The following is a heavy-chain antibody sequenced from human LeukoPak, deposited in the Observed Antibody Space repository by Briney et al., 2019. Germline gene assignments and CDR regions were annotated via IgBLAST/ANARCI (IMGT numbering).Heavy chain of an antibody. J-gene: IGHJ3*02. D-gene: IGHD2-15*01. CDR1: GFTFRSYS. Sequence: GGSLRLSCAASGFTFRSYSMNWVRQAPGKGLEWVSGISGSGGSTHYADSVKDRFTISRDNSKNTLYLQMNSLRAEDTAVYYCAKETVVVVAATPDAFDIWGQGTMVTVSS. CDR3: AKETVVVVAATPDAFDI. V-gene: IGHV3-23*01. CDR2: ISGSGGST.